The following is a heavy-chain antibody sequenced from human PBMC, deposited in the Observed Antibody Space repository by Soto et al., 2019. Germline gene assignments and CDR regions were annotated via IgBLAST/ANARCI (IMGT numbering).Heavy chain of an antibody. CDR3: AKDLQENHVLRFLEWLLGSSGMDV. D-gene: IGHD3-3*01. Sequence: HPGGSLRLSCAASGFTFSSYGMHWVRQAPGKGLEWVAVISYDGSNKYYADSVKGRFTISRDNSKNTLYLQMNSLRAEDTAVYYCAKDLQENHVLRFLEWLLGSSGMDVWGQGTTVTVSS. CDR2: ISYDGSNK. CDR1: GFTFSSYG. V-gene: IGHV3-30*18. J-gene: IGHJ6*02.